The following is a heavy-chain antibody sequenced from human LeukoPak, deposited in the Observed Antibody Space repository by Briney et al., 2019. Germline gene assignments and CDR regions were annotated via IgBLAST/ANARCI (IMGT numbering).Heavy chain of an antibody. V-gene: IGHV3-7*03. J-gene: IGHJ4*02. Sequence: GGSLRLSCAASGFTFSSYAMSWVRQAPGKGLEWVANIKQDGNEKYYADSVKGRFTISRDNAKNSLYLQMNSLRAEDTALYYCARGGVLRYFDWLLPFDYWGQGTLVTVSS. CDR1: GFTFSSYA. D-gene: IGHD3-9*01. CDR2: IKQDGNEK. CDR3: ARGGVLRYFDWLLPFDY.